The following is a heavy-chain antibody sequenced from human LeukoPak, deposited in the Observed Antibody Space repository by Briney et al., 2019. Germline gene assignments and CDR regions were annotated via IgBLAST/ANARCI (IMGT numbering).Heavy chain of an antibody. V-gene: IGHV1-18*01. CDR1: GYTFTTYG. CDR3: ALIPYCTTATCYYFDY. CDR2: ISAYSGNT. D-gene: IGHD2-2*01. Sequence: ASVKVSCKASGYTFTTYGISWVRQAPGQGLEWMGWISAYSGNTNYAQKLQGRVTMTTDTSTSTAYMELRSLRSDDTAVYYCALIPYCTTATCYYFDYWGQGTLVTVSS. J-gene: IGHJ4*02.